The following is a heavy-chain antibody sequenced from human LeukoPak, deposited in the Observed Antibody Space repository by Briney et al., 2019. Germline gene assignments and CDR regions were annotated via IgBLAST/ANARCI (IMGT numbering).Heavy chain of an antibody. CDR3: ARVQVAATGPIDY. CDR1: GFTFSSYS. V-gene: IGHV3-21*01. J-gene: IGHJ4*02. CDR2: ISSSSSYI. D-gene: IGHD1-26*01. Sequence: GGSLRLSCAASGFTFSSYSMNWVRQAPGKGLEWVSSISSSSSYIYYADSVKGRFTISRDNAKNSLYLQMSSLRAEDTAVYYCARVQVAATGPIDYWGQGTLVTVSS.